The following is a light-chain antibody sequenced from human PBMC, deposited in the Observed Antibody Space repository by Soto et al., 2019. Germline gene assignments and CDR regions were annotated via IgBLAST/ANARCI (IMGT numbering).Light chain of an antibody. V-gene: IGKV1-39*01. CDR3: QQSYRTPLT. Sequence: DIQMTQSPSSLSASVGDRVTITCRASQSISSYLNWYQQKPGKAPKLLIYAASSLQSGVPSRFSGSVSGTDFSLTISSLQPEEFATYYCQQSYRTPLTFGGGTKVEIK. CDR2: AAS. CDR1: QSISSY. J-gene: IGKJ4*01.